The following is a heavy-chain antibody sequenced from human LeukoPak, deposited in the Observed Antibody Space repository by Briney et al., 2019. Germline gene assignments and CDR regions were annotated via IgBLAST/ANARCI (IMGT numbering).Heavy chain of an antibody. D-gene: IGHD2-15*01. Sequence: TGGSLRLSCAASGFTFSSYGMHWVRQAPGKGLEWVAVISYDGSNKYYADSVKGRFTISRDNSKNTLYLQMNSLRAEDTAVYYCAREAGSVRSLSSYMDVWGKGTTVTVSS. CDR1: GFTFSSYG. CDR3: AREAGSVRSLSSYMDV. J-gene: IGHJ6*03. V-gene: IGHV3-30*03. CDR2: ISYDGSNK.